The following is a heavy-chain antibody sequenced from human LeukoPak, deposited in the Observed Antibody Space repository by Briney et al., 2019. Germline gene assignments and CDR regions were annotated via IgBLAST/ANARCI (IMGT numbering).Heavy chain of an antibody. CDR1: GFSLSGYS. CDR3: ARGQGDFWSGSYYYYYMDV. D-gene: IGHD3-3*01. J-gene: IGHJ6*03. Sequence: GGSLRLSCAASGFSLSGYSMNWVRQAPGKGLEWVSYISGSSGTIYNADSVTGRFTISRDNARNSLYMQMNSLRAEDTALYYCARGQGDFWSGSYYYYYMDVWGKGTTVTVSS. CDR2: ISGSSGTI. V-gene: IGHV3-48*04.